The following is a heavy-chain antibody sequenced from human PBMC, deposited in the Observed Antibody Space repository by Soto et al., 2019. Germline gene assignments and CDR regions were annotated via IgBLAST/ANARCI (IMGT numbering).Heavy chain of an antibody. D-gene: IGHD3-22*01. V-gene: IGHV1-69*12. Sequence: QVQLVQSGAEVKKPGSSVKVSCKASGATLDTFINFGITWVRRAPGQGLEWMGGIIPVFGTAHYAQKFQGRLTISADEATRTAYMELSILRSEDTAVYYCERGAATKILVVMYDALEIWGQGTMVTVSS. CDR3: ERGAATKILVVMYDALEI. CDR2: IIPVFGTA. CDR1: GATLDTFINFG. J-gene: IGHJ3*02.